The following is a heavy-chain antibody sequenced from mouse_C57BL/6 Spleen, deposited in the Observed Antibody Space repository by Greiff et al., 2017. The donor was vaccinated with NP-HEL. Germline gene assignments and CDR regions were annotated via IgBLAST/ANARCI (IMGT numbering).Heavy chain of an antibody. Sequence: QVQLQQPGAELVRPGSSVKLSCKASGYTFTSYWMEWVKQRPGQGLEWIGNIYPSDSETHYNQKFKDKATLTVDKSSSTAYMQLSSLTSEDSAVYYCARGGGSSYDFDYWGQGTTLTVSS. CDR2: IYPSDSET. V-gene: IGHV1-61*01. CDR3: ARGGGSSYDFDY. D-gene: IGHD1-1*01. J-gene: IGHJ2*01. CDR1: GYTFTSYW.